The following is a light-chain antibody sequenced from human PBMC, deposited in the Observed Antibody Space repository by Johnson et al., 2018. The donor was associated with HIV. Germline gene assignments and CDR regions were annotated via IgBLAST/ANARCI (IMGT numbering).Light chain of an antibody. V-gene: IGLV3-1*01. CDR3: GTWDDSLSPLYV. Sequence: VLTQPPSVSVSPGQTASITCSGDKLGDKYACWYQQKPGQSPVLVIYQDSKRPSGIPERFSGSNSGNTATLGITGLQTGDEADYYCGTWDDSLSPLYVFGTGTKGTVL. CDR2: QDS. J-gene: IGLJ1*01. CDR1: KLGDKY.